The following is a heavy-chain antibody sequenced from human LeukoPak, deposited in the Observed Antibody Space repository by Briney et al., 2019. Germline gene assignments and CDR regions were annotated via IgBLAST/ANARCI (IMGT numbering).Heavy chain of an antibody. J-gene: IGHJ4*02. D-gene: IGHD6-19*01. Sequence: GASVKVSCKASGYTFTSYGISWVRQAPGQGLEWMGWISAYNGNTNYAQKLQGRVTMTTDTSTSTAYMELRSLRSDDTAVYYCARTAVAGHDTYYFDYWGQGTLVTVSS. CDR3: ARTAVAGHDTYYFDY. CDR2: ISAYNGNT. V-gene: IGHV1-18*01. CDR1: GYTFTSYG.